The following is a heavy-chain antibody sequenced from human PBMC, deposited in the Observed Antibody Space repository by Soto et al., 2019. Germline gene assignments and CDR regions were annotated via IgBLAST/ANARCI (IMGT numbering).Heavy chain of an antibody. D-gene: IGHD3-22*01. Sequence: PSETLSLTCTVSGGSISSGGYYWSWIRQHPGKGLEWIGYIYYSGSTYYNPSLKSRVTISVDTSKNQFSLKLSSVTAADTAVYYCARELVVVIGIEENSGMDVWGQGTTVTVSS. J-gene: IGHJ6*02. CDR3: ARELVVVIGIEENSGMDV. V-gene: IGHV4-31*03. CDR2: IYYSGST. CDR1: GGSISSGGYY.